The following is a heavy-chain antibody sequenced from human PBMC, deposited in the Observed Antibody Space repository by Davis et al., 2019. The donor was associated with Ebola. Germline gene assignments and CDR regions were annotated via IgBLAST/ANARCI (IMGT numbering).Heavy chain of an antibody. Sequence: PSETLSLTCTVSGGSISSGDYYWSWIRQPPGKGLEWIGYIYYSGSTYYNPSLKSRVTISVDTSKNQFSLKLSSVTAADTAVYYCARGGQIFGVGVWGKGTTVTVSS. CDR2: IYYSGST. D-gene: IGHD3-3*01. CDR3: ARGGQIFGVGV. CDR1: GGSISSGDYY. V-gene: IGHV4-30-4*01. J-gene: IGHJ6*04.